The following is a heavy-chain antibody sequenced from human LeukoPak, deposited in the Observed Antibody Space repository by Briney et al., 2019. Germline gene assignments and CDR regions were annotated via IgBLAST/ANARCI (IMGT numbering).Heavy chain of an antibody. D-gene: IGHD6-13*01. CDR2: IYYSGRT. Sequence: SETPSLTCSISGVSISSSSYYWGWLRQPPGRGLEWIGSIYYSGRTYYNPSLKSRVTISVDTSKNQFSLKLSSVTAADTAVYYCARYSSSWYWFDPWGQGTLVTVSS. V-gene: IGHV4-39*01. CDR3: ARYSSSWYWFDP. CDR1: GVSISSSSYY. J-gene: IGHJ5*02.